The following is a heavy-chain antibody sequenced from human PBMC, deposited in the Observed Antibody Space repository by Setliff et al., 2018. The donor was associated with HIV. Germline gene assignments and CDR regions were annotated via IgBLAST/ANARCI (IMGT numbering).Heavy chain of an antibody. CDR1: GFTFSSYS. CDR2: IYTSGST. D-gene: IGHD4-17*01. J-gene: IGHJ4*02. V-gene: IGHV4-4*07. Sequence: PGGSLRLSCAASGFTFSSYSMNWIRQPAGKGLEWIGRIYTSGSTNYNPSLKSRVTISVDTSKNQFSLKLSSVTAADTAVYFCARAAAGNTGPFDLWGQGSPVTVSS. CDR3: ARAAAGNTGPFDL.